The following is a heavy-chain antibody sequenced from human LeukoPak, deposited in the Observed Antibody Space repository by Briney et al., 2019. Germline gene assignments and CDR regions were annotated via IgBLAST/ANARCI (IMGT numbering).Heavy chain of an antibody. CDR2: IKHGGTEK. V-gene: IGHV3-7*01. CDR3: ARDAYTAASDS. D-gene: IGHD2-21*01. CDR1: GFTFSTYW. Sequence: GGSLRLSCAASGFTFSTYWMTWVRQAPGKGLEWVANIKHGGTEKYYMDSVRGRFTISRDDAKNSLYLQMSSLRDEDTAVYYCARDAYTAASDSWGQGTLVTVSS. J-gene: IGHJ4*02.